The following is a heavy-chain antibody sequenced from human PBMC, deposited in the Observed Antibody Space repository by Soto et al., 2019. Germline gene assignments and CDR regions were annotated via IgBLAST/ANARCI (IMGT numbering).Heavy chain of an antibody. D-gene: IGHD3-3*01. CDR2: ISGSGGST. V-gene: IGHV3-23*01. CDR1: GFTFSSYA. Sequence: GGSLRLSCAASGFTFSSYAMSWVRQAPGKGLEWVSAISGSGGSTYYADSVKGRFTISRDNSKNTLYLQMNSLRAEDTAVYYCAKDLGSGYPLASRLYYYYGMDVWGQGTTVTVSS. CDR3: AKDLGSGYPLASRLYYYYGMDV. J-gene: IGHJ6*02.